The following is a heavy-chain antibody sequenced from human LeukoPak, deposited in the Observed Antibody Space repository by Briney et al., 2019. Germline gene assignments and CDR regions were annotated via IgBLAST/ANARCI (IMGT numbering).Heavy chain of an antibody. D-gene: IGHD3-10*01. V-gene: IGHV4-38-2*02. J-gene: IGHJ3*02. CDR1: HYSISSGYY. CDR3: AKSNGYGLIDI. CDR2: IYHSGSA. Sequence: SETLSLTCTVSHYSISSGYYWGWIRQPPGKGLEWIGTIYHSGSAYYSPSLKSRVTISLDTSRNQFSLRLNSVTAADTAVYYCAKSNGYGLIDIWGQGTMVTVS.